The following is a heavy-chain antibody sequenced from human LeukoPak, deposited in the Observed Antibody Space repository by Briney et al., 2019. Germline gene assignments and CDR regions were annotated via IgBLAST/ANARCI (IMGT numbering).Heavy chain of an antibody. V-gene: IGHV4-59*01. CDR1: GGSISGYY. CDR3: ARVTGYRIEDYFDY. D-gene: IGHD6-13*01. CDR2: IYYSGST. Sequence: SETLSLTCTVSGGSISGYYWSWIRQPPGKGLEWIAYIYYSGSTNYNPSLKSRVTISVETSKNEFSLKLRSVTAADTAVYYCARVTGYRIEDYFDYWGQGTLVTVSS. J-gene: IGHJ4*02.